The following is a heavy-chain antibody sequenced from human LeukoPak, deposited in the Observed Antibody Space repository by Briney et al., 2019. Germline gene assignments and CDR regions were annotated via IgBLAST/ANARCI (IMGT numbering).Heavy chain of an antibody. D-gene: IGHD3-16*02. CDR3: AKSVMITFGGVIGAFDI. CDR2: ISGSGGST. Sequence: GGSVRLSCAASGFTFSSYAMSWVRQAPGKGLEWVSAISGSGGSTYYADSVKGRFTISRDNSKNTLHLQMNSLRAEDTAVYYCAKSVMITFGGVIGAFDIWGQGTMVTVSS. J-gene: IGHJ3*02. CDR1: GFTFSSYA. V-gene: IGHV3-23*01.